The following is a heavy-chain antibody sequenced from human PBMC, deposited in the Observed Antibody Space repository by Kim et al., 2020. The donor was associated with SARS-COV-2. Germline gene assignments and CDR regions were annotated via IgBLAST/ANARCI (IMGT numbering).Heavy chain of an antibody. D-gene: IGHD3-3*01. J-gene: IGHJ6*02. Sequence: GGSLRLSCAASGFTFSSYSMNWVRQAPGKGLEWVSSISSSSSYIYYADSVKGRFTISRDNAKNSLYLQMNSLRAEDTAVYYCARDGPRGVTIFGVVTSPFSYGMDVWGQGTTVTVSS. V-gene: IGHV3-21*01. CDR3: ARDGPRGVTIFGVVTSPFSYGMDV. CDR1: GFTFSSYS. CDR2: ISSSSSYI.